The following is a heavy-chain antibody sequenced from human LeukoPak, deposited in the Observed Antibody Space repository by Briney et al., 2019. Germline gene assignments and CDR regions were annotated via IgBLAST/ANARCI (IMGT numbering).Heavy chain of an antibody. CDR3: ARALPRGYSYGFDY. CDR1: GYTFTGYY. V-gene: IGHV1-2*02. D-gene: IGHD5-18*01. J-gene: IGHJ4*02. CDR2: INPNSGGI. Sequence: GASVKVSCKASGYTFTGYYMHWVRQAPGQGLEWMGWINPNSGGINYAQKFQGRVTMTRDTSISTAYMELSRLRSDDTAVYYCARALPRGYSYGFDYWGQGTLVTVSS.